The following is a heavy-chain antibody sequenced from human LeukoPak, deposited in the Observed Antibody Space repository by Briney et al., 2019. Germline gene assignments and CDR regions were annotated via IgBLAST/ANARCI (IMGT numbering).Heavy chain of an antibody. Sequence: SETLSLTCTVSGGSISSYYWSWIRQPPGRGLEWIGYIYYTGSSNYNPSLKSRVTISVDTSKNQFSLKLSSVTAADTAVYYCAREMTMITSAAFDIWGQGTMVTVSS. D-gene: IGHD3-16*01. J-gene: IGHJ3*02. CDR1: GGSISSYY. V-gene: IGHV4-59*01. CDR2: IYYTGSS. CDR3: AREMTMITSAAFDI.